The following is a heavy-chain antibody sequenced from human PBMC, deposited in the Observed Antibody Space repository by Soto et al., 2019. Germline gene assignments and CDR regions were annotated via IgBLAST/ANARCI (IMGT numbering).Heavy chain of an antibody. CDR3: ARDLPLDDILPGYFDY. V-gene: IGHV3-30-3*01. J-gene: IGHJ4*02. CDR2: ISYDGSNK. Sequence: PGGSLRLSCAASGFTFSSYAMHWVRQAPGKGLEWVAVISYDGSNKYYADSVKGRFTISRDNSKNTLYLQMNSLRADDTAVYYCARDLPLDDILPGYFDYWGQGTLVTVSS. D-gene: IGHD3-9*01. CDR1: GFTFSSYA.